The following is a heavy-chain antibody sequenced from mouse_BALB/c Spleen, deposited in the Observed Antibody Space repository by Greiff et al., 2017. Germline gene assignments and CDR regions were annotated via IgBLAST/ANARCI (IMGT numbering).Heavy chain of an antibody. CDR1: GFTFTDYY. CDR2: ISNKANGYTT. D-gene: IGHD2-3*01. V-gene: IGHV7-3*02. Sequence: EVKLVESGGGLVQPGGSLRLSCATSGFTFTDYYMSWVRQPPGKALEWLGLISNKANGYTTEYSASVKGRFTISRDNSQSILYLQMNTLRAEDSATYDCASLSYDGYDVWYFDDWGAGTTVTVSA. J-gene: IGHJ1*01. CDR3: ASLSYDGYDVWYFDD.